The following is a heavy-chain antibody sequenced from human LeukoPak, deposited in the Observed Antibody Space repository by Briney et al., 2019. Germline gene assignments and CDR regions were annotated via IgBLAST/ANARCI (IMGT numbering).Heavy chain of an antibody. CDR3: VRALGSSSADS. D-gene: IGHD6-6*01. CDR1: GFTFTHSW. J-gene: IGHJ4*02. V-gene: IGHV3-7*01. CDR2: IKQDGSEK. Sequence: SGGSLRLSCAASGFTFTHSWMSWVRQAPGKGLKWVANIKQDGSEKYYVHSVEGRFTISRDNTKNSLSLQMNSLRGEDTAVYYCVRALGSSSADSWGQGTLVTVSS.